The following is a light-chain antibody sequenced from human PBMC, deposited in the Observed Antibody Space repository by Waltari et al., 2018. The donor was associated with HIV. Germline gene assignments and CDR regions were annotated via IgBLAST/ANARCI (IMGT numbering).Light chain of an antibody. CDR3: LLSYSGAQWV. CDR2: DTN. J-gene: IGLJ3*02. Sequence: QAVVTQEPSLPVSPGGTVTPTCGPSTGAVTSGHYPFWFQQKPGQAPRTLIYDTNTKHSWKPARFSGSLLGGKAALTLSGAQPEDEAEYYCLLSYSGAQWVFGGGTKLTVL. V-gene: IGLV7-46*01. CDR1: TGAVTSGHY.